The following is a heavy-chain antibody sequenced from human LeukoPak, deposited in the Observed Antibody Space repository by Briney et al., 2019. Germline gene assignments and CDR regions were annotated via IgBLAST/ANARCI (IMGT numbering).Heavy chain of an antibody. CDR2: IGPTGSDR. V-gene: IGHV3-21*06. D-gene: IGHD1-14*01. J-gene: IGHJ4*02. CDR1: GLTFSTSG. Sequence: NPGGSLRLSCTASGLTFSTSGFNWVRQAPGKGLEWVASIGPTGSDRYHADSIKGRFTISRGNANNFLYLQMNSLRAEDTAVYYCATETNGRHYDYWGQGTLLTVSS. CDR3: ATETNGRHYDY.